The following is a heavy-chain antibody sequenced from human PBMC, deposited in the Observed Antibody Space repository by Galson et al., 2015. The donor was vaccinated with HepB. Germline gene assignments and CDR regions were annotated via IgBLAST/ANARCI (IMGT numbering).Heavy chain of an antibody. V-gene: IGHV1-18*01. CDR1: GYTFTSYG. CDR2: ISAYNGNT. CDR3: ARDAGYSSSWHDYYYGMDV. D-gene: IGHD6-13*01. J-gene: IGHJ6*02. Sequence: SVKVSCKASGYTFTSYGISWVRQAPGQGLEWMGWISAYNGNTNYAQKLQGRVTMTTDTSTSTAYMELRSLRSDDTAVYYCARDAGYSSSWHDYYYGMDVWGQGTTVTVSS.